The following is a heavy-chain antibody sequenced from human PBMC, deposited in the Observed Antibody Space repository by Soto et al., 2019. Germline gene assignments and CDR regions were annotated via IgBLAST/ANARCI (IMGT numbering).Heavy chain of an antibody. J-gene: IGHJ6*02. CDR1: GFTFSNAW. CDR2: IKSKTDGGTT. D-gene: IGHD2-2*01. CDR3: TTVIPATYYYYGMAV. Sequence: EVQLVESGGGLVKPGGSLRLSCAASGFTFSNAWMSWVRQAPGKGLEWVGRIKSKTDGGTTDYAAPVKGRFTISRDDSKNTLYLQMNSLKTEDTAVYYCTTVIPATYYYYGMAVWGQGTTVTVSS. V-gene: IGHV3-15*01.